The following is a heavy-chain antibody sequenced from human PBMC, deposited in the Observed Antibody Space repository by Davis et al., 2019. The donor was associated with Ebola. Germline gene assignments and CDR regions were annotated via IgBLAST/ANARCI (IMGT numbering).Heavy chain of an antibody. CDR3: TRDFDWYGGY. CDR1: GFSFSTYS. J-gene: IGHJ4*02. D-gene: IGHD3-9*01. Sequence: GGSLRLSCAASGFSFSTYSMNWVRQAPGKGLEWVANINQDGTEKYYVDSVKGRFTISRDNAKNTLYLQMNSLRAEDTAVYYCTRDFDWYGGYWGQGTLVTVSS. CDR2: INQDGTEK. V-gene: IGHV3-7*01.